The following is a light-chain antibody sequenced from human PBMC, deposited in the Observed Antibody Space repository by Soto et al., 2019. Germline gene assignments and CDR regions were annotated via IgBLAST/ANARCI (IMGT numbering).Light chain of an antibody. CDR3: QQYESYPYS. Sequence: IQMTQSPSTVSASVGDRVTITCRASQSISSSLAWYQQKPGKAPKVLIYDASSLDSGVPSRFSGSGYGTEFTLTVSXXXXXXXXXYSCQQYESYPYSFXXGXXXEIK. CDR2: DAS. J-gene: IGKJ2*01. CDR1: QSISSS. V-gene: IGKV1-5*01.